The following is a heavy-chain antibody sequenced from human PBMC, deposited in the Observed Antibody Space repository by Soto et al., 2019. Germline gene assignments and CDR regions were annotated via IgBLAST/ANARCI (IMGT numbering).Heavy chain of an antibody. CDR1: GGSISSSSYY. D-gene: IGHD6-19*01. CDR3: ARRAMVAMAGPIDC. V-gene: IGHV4-39*01. CDR2: IYYSGST. J-gene: IGHJ4*02. Sequence: PSETLSLTCTVSGGSISSSSYYWGWIRQPPGKGLEWVGSIYYSGSTYYNPSLKSRVTISVDTSKNQFSLKLSSVTAADTAVYYCARRAMVAMAGPIDCWGQGTLVTVSS.